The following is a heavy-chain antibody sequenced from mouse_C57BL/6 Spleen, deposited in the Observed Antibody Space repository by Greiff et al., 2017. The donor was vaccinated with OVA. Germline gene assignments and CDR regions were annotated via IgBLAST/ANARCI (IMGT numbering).Heavy chain of an antibody. CDR1: GFTFSSYA. V-gene: IGHV5-9-1*02. D-gene: IGHD1-1*01. CDR2: ISSGGDYI. CDR3: TRVPITTVVAVDAMDY. J-gene: IGHJ4*01. Sequence: EVQVVESGEGLVKPGGSLKLSCAASGFTFSSYAMSWVRQTPEKRLEWVAYISSGGDYIYYADPVKGRFTISRDNARNTLYLQMSSLKSEDTAMYYCTRVPITTVVAVDAMDYWGQGTSVTVSS.